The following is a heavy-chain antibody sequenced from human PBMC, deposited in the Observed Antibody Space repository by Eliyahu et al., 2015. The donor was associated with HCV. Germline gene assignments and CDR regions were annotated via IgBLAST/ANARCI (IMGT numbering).Heavy chain of an antibody. D-gene: IGHD2-2*01. Sequence: SSYAISWVRQAPGQGLEWMGGIIPIFGTANYAQKFQGRVTITADKSTSTAYMELSSLRSEDTAVYYCARAPAGGIVVVPAAHPYYYGMDVWGQGTTVTVSS. CDR3: ARAPAGGIVVVPAAHPYYYGMDV. CDR2: IIPIFGTA. J-gene: IGHJ6*02. V-gene: IGHV1-69*06. CDR1: SSYA.